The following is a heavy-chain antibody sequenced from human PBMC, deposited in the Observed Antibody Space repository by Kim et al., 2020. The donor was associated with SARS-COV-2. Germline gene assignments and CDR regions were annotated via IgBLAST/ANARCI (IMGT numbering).Heavy chain of an antibody. V-gene: IGHV3-30*01. CDR3: ARDRQQQHRH. CDR2: NK. Sequence: NKYTADSVKGRFTISRDNSKNALYPQMNSMRAEDTAVYYCARDRQQQHRHWGQGTLVTVSS. D-gene: IGHD6-13*01. J-gene: IGHJ4*02.